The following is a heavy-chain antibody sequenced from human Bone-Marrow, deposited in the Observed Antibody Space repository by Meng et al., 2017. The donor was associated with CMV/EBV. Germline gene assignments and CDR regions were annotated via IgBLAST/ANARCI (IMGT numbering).Heavy chain of an antibody. CDR2: MNPNSGNT. V-gene: IGHV1-8*03. J-gene: IGHJ4*02. CDR1: GCTFTSYD. D-gene: IGHD2-21*01. Sequence: ASVKVSCKASGCTFTSYDINWVRQATGQGLEWMGWMNPNSGNTGYAQKFQGRVTITRNTSISTAYMELSSLRSEDTAVYYCARDVFHCGSNCDYYFDYWGQGTLVTVSS. CDR3: ARDVFHCGSNCDYYFDY.